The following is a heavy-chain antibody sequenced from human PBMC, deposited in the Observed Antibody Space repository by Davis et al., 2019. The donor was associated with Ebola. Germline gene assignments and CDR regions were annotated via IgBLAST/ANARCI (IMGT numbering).Heavy chain of an antibody. V-gene: IGHV3-21*01. CDR3: ARRVGARSGFDY. Sequence: GESLKISCAASGFTFSSHSMSWVRQAPGEGLEWVSSISSSSGYIYYADSVKGRFTISRDNAENSLYLQMNSLRAEDTAVYYCARRVGARSGFDYWGQGSLVTVSS. D-gene: IGHD1-26*01. CDR2: ISSSSGYI. J-gene: IGHJ4*02. CDR1: GFTFSSHS.